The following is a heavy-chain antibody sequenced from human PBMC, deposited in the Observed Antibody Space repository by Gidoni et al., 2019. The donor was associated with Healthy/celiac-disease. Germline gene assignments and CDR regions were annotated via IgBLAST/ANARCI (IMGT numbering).Heavy chain of an antibody. Sequence: QVQLVQSGAAVKKPGSSVKVSCKASGGTFSSYAISWVRQAPGQGLEWMGGIIPIFGTANYGKKFQGRVTITADESTSTAYMELSSLRSEDTAVYYCARDRCGVFGAGTSCYNSFDYWGQGTLVTVSS. J-gene: IGHJ4*02. CDR1: GGTFSSYA. D-gene: IGHD2-2*02. CDR2: IIPIFGTA. V-gene: IGHV1-69*01. CDR3: ARDRCGVFGAGTSCYNSFDY.